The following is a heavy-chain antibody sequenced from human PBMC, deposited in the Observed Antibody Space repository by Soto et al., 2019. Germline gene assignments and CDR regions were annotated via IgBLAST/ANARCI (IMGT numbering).Heavy chain of an antibody. CDR1: GGTFSSYA. CDR3: ARGLYYYDSSGYLIFDY. Sequence: SVKVSCKASGGTFSSYAISWVRQAPGQGLAWMGGIIPIFGTANYAQKFQGRVTITADESTSTAYMELSSLRSEDTAVYYCARGLYYYDSSGYLIFDYWGQGTLVTVSS. CDR2: IIPIFGTA. J-gene: IGHJ4*02. V-gene: IGHV1-69*13. D-gene: IGHD3-22*01.